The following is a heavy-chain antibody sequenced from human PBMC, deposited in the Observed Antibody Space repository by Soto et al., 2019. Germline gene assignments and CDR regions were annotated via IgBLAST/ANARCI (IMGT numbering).Heavy chain of an antibody. CDR1: GGSISSYY. CDR3: GSDPENINYYYMDV. D-gene: IGHD3-10*01. J-gene: IGHJ6*03. V-gene: IGHV4-59*01. CDR2: IYYSGST. Sequence: SETLSLTCTVSGGSISSYYWSWIRQPPGKGLEWIGYIYYSGSTTYNPSLKSRITISVDTSKNQFSLKLSSATAADTAVYYYGSDPENINYYYMDVWGKGTTVTVSS.